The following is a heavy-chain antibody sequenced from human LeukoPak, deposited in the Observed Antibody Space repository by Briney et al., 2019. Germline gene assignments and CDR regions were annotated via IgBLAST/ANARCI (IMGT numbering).Heavy chain of an antibody. Sequence: SVKVSCKASGGTFSNYAINWVRQAPGQGLEWMGGIIPIFGTANYAQNFQGRVTITADESTSTAYMELSRLRSDDTAVYYCATPDYYDYSWGQGTLVTVSS. CDR3: ATPDYYDYS. CDR2: IIPIFGTA. V-gene: IGHV1-69*13. J-gene: IGHJ5*02. D-gene: IGHD3-22*01. CDR1: GGTFSNYA.